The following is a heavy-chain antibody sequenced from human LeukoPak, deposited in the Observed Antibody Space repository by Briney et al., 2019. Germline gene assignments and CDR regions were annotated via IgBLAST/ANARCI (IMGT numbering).Heavy chain of an antibody. CDR1: GGSISSYY. Sequence: ETLSLTCTVSGGSISSYYWSWIRQPPGKGLEWIGYIYYSGSTNYNPSLKSRVTISVDTSKNQFSLKLSSVTAADTAVYYCARVGSSSSYFDYWGQGTLVTVSS. J-gene: IGHJ4*02. CDR3: ARVGSSSSYFDY. CDR2: IYYSGST. D-gene: IGHD6-6*01. V-gene: IGHV4-59*01.